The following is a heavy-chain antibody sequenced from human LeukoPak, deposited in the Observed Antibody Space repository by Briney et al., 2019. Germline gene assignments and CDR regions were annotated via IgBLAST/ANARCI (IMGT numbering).Heavy chain of an antibody. V-gene: IGHV4-59*01. Sequence: PSETLSLTCTASGGSISSYYWSWIRQPPGKGLEWIGYIYYSGSTNYNPSLKSRVTISVDTSKNQFSLKLSSVTAADTAVYYCARGEADHGGSDYWGQGTLVTVSS. D-gene: IGHD1-14*01. CDR2: IYYSGST. CDR3: ARGEADHGGSDY. CDR1: GGSISSYY. J-gene: IGHJ4*02.